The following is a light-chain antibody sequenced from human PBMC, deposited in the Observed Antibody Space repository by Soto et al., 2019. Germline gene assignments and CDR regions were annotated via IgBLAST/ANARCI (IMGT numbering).Light chain of an antibody. CDR2: GAS. CDR3: PHYNNWPWT. Sequence: EIVMTQSPATLSVSPGERATLSCRASQSVSSNLAWYQQKPGQAPRLLIYGASTRATGIPARVSGSGSGTELTLTISSLESEDFAVYYWPHYNNWPWTFGQGNKVEIK. CDR1: QSVSSN. V-gene: IGKV3-15*01. J-gene: IGKJ1*01.